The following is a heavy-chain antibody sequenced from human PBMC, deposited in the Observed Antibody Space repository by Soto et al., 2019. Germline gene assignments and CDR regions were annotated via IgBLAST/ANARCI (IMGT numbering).Heavy chain of an antibody. J-gene: IGHJ4*02. CDR3: AKVSQGRYYFDY. V-gene: IGHV3-74*01. Sequence: EVHLVESGGGSVQPGGSLKLSCAGSGFAFISYWRHWVRQLPGKGLVWGSRINGDGSTTSYSDSVRGRFTIPRDNAKDTLYLQMSSLRAEDTALYYCAKVSQGRYYFDYWGQGTLVTVSS. CDR2: INGDGSTT. CDR1: GFAFISYW.